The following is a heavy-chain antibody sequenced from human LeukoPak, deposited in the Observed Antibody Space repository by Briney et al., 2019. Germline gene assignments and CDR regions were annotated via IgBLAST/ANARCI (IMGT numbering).Heavy chain of an antibody. D-gene: IGHD4-17*01. CDR3: ARMTTVTNNWFDP. V-gene: IGHV4-39*07. Sequence: SETLSLTCAISGGSISGTPYYWGWIRQPPGKGLEWIGSIYYSGSTYYNPSLKSRVTISVDTSKNQFSLKLSSVTAADTAVYYCARMTTVTNNWFDPWGQGTLVTVSS. CDR1: GGSISGTPYY. J-gene: IGHJ5*02. CDR2: IYYSGST.